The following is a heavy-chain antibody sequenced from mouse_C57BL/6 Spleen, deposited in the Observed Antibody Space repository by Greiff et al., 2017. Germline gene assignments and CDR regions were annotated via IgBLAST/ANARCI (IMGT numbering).Heavy chain of an antibody. J-gene: IGHJ4*01. CDR3: TTNYGSSYHYAMDY. V-gene: IGHV14-1*01. Sequence: EVQVVESGAELVRPGASVKLSCTASGFNIKDYYMHWVKQRPEQGLEWIGRIDPEDGDTEYAPKFQGKATMTADTSSNTAYLQLSSLTSEDTAVYYCTTNYGSSYHYAMDYWGQGTSVTVSS. CDR2: IDPEDGDT. CDR1: GFNIKDYY. D-gene: IGHD1-1*01.